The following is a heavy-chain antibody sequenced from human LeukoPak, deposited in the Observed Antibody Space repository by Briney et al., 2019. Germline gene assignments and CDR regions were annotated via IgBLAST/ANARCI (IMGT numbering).Heavy chain of an antibody. CDR2: IYSDGTI. Sequence: SETLSLTCTVSGYSISSGYYWGWIRQPPGKGLEWIGRIYSDGTITYNPSLKSRVTMSVDTSKNQFSLKLSSVTAADTAVYYCARVKSLGSGSYYNDYWGQGTLVTVSS. CDR1: GYSISSGYY. V-gene: IGHV4-38-2*02. CDR3: ARVKSLGSGSYYNDY. J-gene: IGHJ4*02. D-gene: IGHD3-10*01.